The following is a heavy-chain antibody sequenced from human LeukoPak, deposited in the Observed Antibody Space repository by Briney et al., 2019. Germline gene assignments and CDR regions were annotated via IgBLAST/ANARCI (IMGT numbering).Heavy chain of an antibody. CDR1: GFTFDDYA. Sequence: PGRSLRLSCAASGFTFDDYAMHWVRQAPGKGLEWVSGISWNSGSIGYADSVKGRFTISRHNAKNSLYLQMNSLRAEDTAFYYCAKVDRGWYGHFDYWGQGTLVTVSS. V-gene: IGHV3-9*01. D-gene: IGHD6-19*01. CDR3: AKVDRGWYGHFDY. CDR2: ISWNSGSI. J-gene: IGHJ4*02.